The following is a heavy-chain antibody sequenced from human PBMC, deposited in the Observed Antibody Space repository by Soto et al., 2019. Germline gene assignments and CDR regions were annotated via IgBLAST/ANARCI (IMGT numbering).Heavy chain of an antibody. CDR3: AKAQRGSGSHFDH. CDR2: ISYDGSDR. D-gene: IGHD1-26*01. CDR1: GFTFNTYG. V-gene: IGHV3-30*18. J-gene: IGHJ4*02. Sequence: PGWSLRLSCAASGFTFNTYGMHWFRQAPGKGLDWVAVISYDGSDRYYADSVKGRFTISRDNSKNTLYLQMNSLRADDTAIYYCAKAQRGSGSHFDHWGQGTLVTVSS.